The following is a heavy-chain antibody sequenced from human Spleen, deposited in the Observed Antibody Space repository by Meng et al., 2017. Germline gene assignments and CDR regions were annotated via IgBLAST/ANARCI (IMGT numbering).Heavy chain of an antibody. CDR3: ARAYYYDSSGYYLAAFDI. D-gene: IGHD3-22*01. V-gene: IGHV4-61*02. CDR1: GGSMTSGPSF. J-gene: IGHJ3*02. Sequence: SETLSLTCTVSGGSMTSGPSFWSWIRQPAGKGLEWIGRSYTSGTTNYNPSLKGRVTISVDASQNHFSLKLSSVTAADTAVYYCARAYYYDSSGYYLAAFDIWGQGTMVTVSS. CDR2: SYTSGTT.